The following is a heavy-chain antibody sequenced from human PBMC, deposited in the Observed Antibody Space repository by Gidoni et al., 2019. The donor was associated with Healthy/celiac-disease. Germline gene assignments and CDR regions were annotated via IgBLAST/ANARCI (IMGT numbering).Heavy chain of an antibody. V-gene: IGHV4-59*01. J-gene: IGHJ3*02. CDR2: IYYSGST. D-gene: IGHD2-21*02. CDR3: ARDSRAYCGGDCFSDAFDI. CDR1: GGSISSYY. Sequence: QVQLQESGPGLVKPSETLSLTCTVSGGSISSYYWSWIRQPPGKGLEWIGYIYYSGSTNYNPSLKSRVTISVDTSKNQFSLKLSSVTAADTAVYYCARDSRAYCGGDCFSDAFDIWGQGTMVTVSS.